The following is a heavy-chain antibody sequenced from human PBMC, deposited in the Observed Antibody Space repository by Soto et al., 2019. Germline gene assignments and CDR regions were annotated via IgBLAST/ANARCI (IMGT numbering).Heavy chain of an antibody. Sequence: SETLSLTCTVSGGSISSYYWSWIRQPPGKGLEWIGYIYYSGSTNYNPSLKSRVTISVDTSKNQFSLKLSSVTAADTAVYYCARLGYCSGGSCYSRPLDAFDIWGQGTMVT. D-gene: IGHD2-15*01. J-gene: IGHJ3*02. CDR1: GGSISSYY. CDR3: ARLGYCSGGSCYSRPLDAFDI. V-gene: IGHV4-59*08. CDR2: IYYSGST.